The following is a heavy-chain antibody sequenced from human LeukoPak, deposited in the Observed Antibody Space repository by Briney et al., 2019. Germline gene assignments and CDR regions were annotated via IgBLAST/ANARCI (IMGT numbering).Heavy chain of an antibody. J-gene: IGHJ4*02. CDR3: ARDLGYGDLRDEDY. Sequence: PGGSLRLSCAASGFTVSSNYMSWVRQAPGKGLEWVSVIYSGGSTYYADSVKGRFTISRDNSKNTLYLQMNSLRAEDTAVYYCARDLGYGDLRDEDYWGQGTLVTVSS. CDR1: GFTVSSNY. V-gene: IGHV3-53*01. CDR2: IYSGGST. D-gene: IGHD4-17*01.